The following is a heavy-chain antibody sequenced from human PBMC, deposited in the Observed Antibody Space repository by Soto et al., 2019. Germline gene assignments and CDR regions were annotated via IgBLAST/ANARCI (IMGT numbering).Heavy chain of an antibody. Sequence: ASVKVCCKASGGTFSSYAISWVRQAPGQGLEWMGGINAGNGNTKYSQKFQGRVTITRDTSASTAYMELSSLRSGDTAVYYCARFGELLPSPYYYYGMDVWGQGTTVTVSS. CDR2: INAGNGNT. CDR1: GGTFSSYA. CDR3: ARFGELLPSPYYYYGMDV. V-gene: IGHV1-3*01. J-gene: IGHJ6*02. D-gene: IGHD3-10*01.